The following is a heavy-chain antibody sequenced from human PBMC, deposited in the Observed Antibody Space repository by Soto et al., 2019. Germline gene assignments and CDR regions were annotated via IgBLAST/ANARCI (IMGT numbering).Heavy chain of an antibody. CDR3: ARLGYCSSTRCYSGSFDP. Sequence: GESLKISCKGSGYSFTSYWISWVRQMPGKGLEWMGRIDPSDSYTNYSPSFQGHVTISADKSISTAYLQWSSLKASDTAMYYCARLGYCSSTRCYSGSFDPWGPGTLVTVSS. V-gene: IGHV5-10-1*01. J-gene: IGHJ5*02. CDR2: IDPSDSYT. D-gene: IGHD2-2*01. CDR1: GYSFTSYW.